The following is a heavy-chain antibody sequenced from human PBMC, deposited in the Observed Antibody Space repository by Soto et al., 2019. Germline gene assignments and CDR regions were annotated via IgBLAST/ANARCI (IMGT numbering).Heavy chain of an antibody. D-gene: IGHD2-2*01. CDR3: ARDTGYCSSTSCYAGYGY. J-gene: IGHJ4*02. CDR2: IIPILGIA. CDR1: GGTFSSYT. Sequence: GASVKVSCKASGGTFSSYTISWVRQAPGQGLEWMGRIIPILGIANYAQKFQGRVTITADESTSTAYMELSSLRSEDTAVYYCARDTGYCSSTSCYAGYGYWGQGTLVTVSS. V-gene: IGHV1-69*04.